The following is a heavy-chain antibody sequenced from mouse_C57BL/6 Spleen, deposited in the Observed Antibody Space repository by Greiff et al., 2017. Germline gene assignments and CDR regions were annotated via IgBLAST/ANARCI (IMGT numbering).Heavy chain of an antibody. V-gene: IGHV5-9*01. D-gene: IGHD4-1*01. CDR2: ISGGGGNT. Sequence: EVQGVESGGGLVKPGGSLKLSCAASGFTFSSYTMSWVRQTPEKRLEWVATISGGGGNTYYPDSVKGRFTISIDNAKNTLYLQMSSLRSEDTALYYCARHCDWDPLDYWGQGTTLTVSS. CDR3: ARHCDWDPLDY. J-gene: IGHJ2*01. CDR1: GFTFSSYT.